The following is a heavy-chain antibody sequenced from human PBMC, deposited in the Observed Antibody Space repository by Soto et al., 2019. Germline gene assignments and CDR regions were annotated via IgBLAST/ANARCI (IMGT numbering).Heavy chain of an antibody. Sequence: QPGGSLRLSCAASGFTFSSYGMHWVRQAPGKGLEWVAVISYDGSNKYYADSVKGRFTISRDNSKNTLYLQMNSLRAEDTAVYYCAKSGFGVYDSSGYYHTPAYFDYWGQGTLVTVSS. CDR3: AKSGFGVYDSSGYYHTPAYFDY. V-gene: IGHV3-30*18. D-gene: IGHD3-22*01. CDR2: ISYDGSNK. CDR1: GFTFSSYG. J-gene: IGHJ4*02.